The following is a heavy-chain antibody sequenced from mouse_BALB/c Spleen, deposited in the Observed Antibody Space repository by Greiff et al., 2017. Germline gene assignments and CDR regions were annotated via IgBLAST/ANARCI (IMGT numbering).Heavy chain of an antibody. D-gene: IGHD1-1*01. J-gene: IGHJ4*01. CDR2: IYPGDGDT. Sequence: VKLMESGAELARPGASVKLSCKASGYTFTSYWMQWVKQRPGQGLEWIGAIYPGDGDTRYTQKFKGKATLTADKSSSTAYMQLSSLASEDSAVYYCARFTTVVGPYAMDYWGQGTSVTVSS. V-gene: IGHV1-87*01. CDR3: ARFTTVVGPYAMDY. CDR1: GYTFTSYW.